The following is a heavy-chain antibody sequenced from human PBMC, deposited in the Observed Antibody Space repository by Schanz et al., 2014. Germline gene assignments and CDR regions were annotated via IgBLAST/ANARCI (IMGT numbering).Heavy chain of an antibody. CDR3: ASSGAGYSSSWDFDY. CDR2: INGYNGHT. V-gene: IGHV1-46*01. CDR1: GYTFVSYS. D-gene: IGHD6-13*01. J-gene: IGHJ4*02. Sequence: QVQLVQSGAEVKKPGASVKVSCKASGYTFVSYSMHWVRQAPGQGLEWMGWINGYNGHTLYAQKFQGRVTITADKSTFTAYMDVSSLRSEDTAVYYCASSGAGYSSSWDFDYWGQGTLVTVSS.